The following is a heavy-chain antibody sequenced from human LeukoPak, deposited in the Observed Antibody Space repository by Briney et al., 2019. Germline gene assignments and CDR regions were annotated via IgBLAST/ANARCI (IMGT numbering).Heavy chain of an antibody. CDR3: ARVRAILGAFDI. V-gene: IGHV3-7*01. CDR1: GFTFSSYE. D-gene: IGHD3-3*02. CDR2: IKQDGSEK. Sequence: GGSLRLSCAASGFTFSSYEMNWVRQAPGKGLEWVANIKQDGSEKYYVDSMKGRFTISRDNVKNSLYLQMSSLRAEDTAVYYCARVRAILGAFDIWGQGTMVTVSS. J-gene: IGHJ3*02.